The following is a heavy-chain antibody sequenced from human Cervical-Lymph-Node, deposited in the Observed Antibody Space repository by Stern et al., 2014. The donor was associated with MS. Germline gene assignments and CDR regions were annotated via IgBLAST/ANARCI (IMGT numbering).Heavy chain of an antibody. CDR3: AQDRLVGSGRDDY. CDR2: ISGSGGST. Sequence: EVQLVESGGAFVQPGGSLRLSCVGSGFTFSNYAMSWVRQAPGKGLEWVSYISGSGGSTYYANSVKCRFTISRDNSKNTLFLQMNSLRDEDTAVYYCAQDRLVGSGRDDYWGQGSLVTVSS. V-gene: IGHV3-23*04. J-gene: IGHJ4*02. D-gene: IGHD3-10*01. CDR1: GFTFSNYA.